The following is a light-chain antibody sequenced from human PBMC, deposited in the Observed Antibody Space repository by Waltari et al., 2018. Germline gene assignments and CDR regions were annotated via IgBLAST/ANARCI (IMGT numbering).Light chain of an antibody. CDR3: QQSYSTQFT. J-gene: IGKJ3*01. V-gene: IGKV1-39*01. CDR1: QSISSY. CDR2: AAS. Sequence: DIQMTQSPSSLSASVGDRVTITCRASQSISSYLNWYQQKPGKVPKLLIYAASSLQSGVPSRFSGSGSGTDFTLTISSLQPEDFATYYCQQSYSTQFTFGPGTKVDIK.